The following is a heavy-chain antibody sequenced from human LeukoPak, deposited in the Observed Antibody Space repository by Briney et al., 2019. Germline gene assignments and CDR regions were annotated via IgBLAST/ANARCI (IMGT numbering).Heavy chain of an antibody. Sequence: QSGGSLRLSCAASGFTFSSYAMHWVRQAPGKGLEWVAVISYDGSNKYCADSVKGRFTISRDNSKNTLYLQMNSLRAEDTAVYYCARRDYGGPIDYWGQGTLVTVSS. CDR2: ISYDGSNK. J-gene: IGHJ4*02. CDR3: ARRDYGGPIDY. V-gene: IGHV3-30-3*01. CDR1: GFTFSSYA. D-gene: IGHD4-23*01.